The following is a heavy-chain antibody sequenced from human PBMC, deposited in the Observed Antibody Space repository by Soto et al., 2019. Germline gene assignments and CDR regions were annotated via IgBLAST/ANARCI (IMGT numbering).Heavy chain of an antibody. CDR2: INAGNGNT. V-gene: IGHV1-3*05. CDR1: GYTFTSYA. D-gene: IGHD2-21*02. J-gene: IGHJ4*02. CDR3: ARSIVVVTALDY. Sequence: QVQLVQSGAEEKKPGASVKVSCKASGYTFTSYAMHWVRQAPGQRLEWMGWINAGNGNTKYSQKFQGRVTITRDTSASTGYMGLRSLSSEGTAVYYCARSIVVVTALDYWGQGTLVTASS.